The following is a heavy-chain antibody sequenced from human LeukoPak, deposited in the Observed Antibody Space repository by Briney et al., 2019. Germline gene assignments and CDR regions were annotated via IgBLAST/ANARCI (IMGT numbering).Heavy chain of an antibody. J-gene: IGHJ4*01. CDR3: ARGGSEGFDF. CDR1: GYTFAGFY. V-gene: IGHV1-2*02. Sequence: GTSVKVSCKASGYTFAGFYMHWVRQAPGQGLEWVGWINPNTGDTNSSQKFQGRVSMTRDTSINTAYMDLTSLRVDDTAFYYCARGGSEGFDFWGQGALVTVSS. CDR2: INPNTGDT. D-gene: IGHD1-26*01.